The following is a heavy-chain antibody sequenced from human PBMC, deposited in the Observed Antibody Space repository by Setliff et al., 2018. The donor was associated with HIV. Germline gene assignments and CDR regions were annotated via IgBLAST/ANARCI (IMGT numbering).Heavy chain of an antibody. CDR3: ATGFGAVTDYAMDV. CDR2: FEPEYAET. J-gene: IGHJ6*02. V-gene: IGHV1-24*01. Sequence: ASVKVSCKASGDTFSIHPISWVRQAPGKGLEWMGGFEPEYAETLYAQKFKGRVNMTVDTTTDTAYMELSGLRPDDTAVYYCATGFGAVTDYAMDVWGQGTTVTVSS. CDR1: GDTFSIHP. D-gene: IGHD3-10*01.